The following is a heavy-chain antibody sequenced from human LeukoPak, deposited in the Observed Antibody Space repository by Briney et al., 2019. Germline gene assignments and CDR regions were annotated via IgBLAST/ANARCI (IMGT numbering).Heavy chain of an antibody. CDR3: TRRVGGTPDY. CDR1: GFTFSNYD. Sequence: GGSLRLSCTASGFTFSNYDMTWVRQAPGKGLEWVSAIGIDVRDSDYADSVKGRFTISRDNSKNTVYLQMNSLRAEDTGLYYCTRRVGGTPDYWGLGTLVTVSS. J-gene: IGHJ4*02. CDR2: IGIDVRDS. D-gene: IGHD1-26*01. V-gene: IGHV3-23*01.